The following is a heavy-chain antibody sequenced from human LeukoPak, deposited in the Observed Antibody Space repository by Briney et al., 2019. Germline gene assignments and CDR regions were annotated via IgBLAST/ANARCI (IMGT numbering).Heavy chain of an antibody. CDR2: IYYSGST. J-gene: IGHJ4*02. V-gene: IGHV4-39*07. D-gene: IGHD6-13*01. CDR3: ARGQQLASFDY. CDR1: GGSISSSGFY. Sequence: ASETLSLTCTVSGGSISSSGFYWGWIRQPPGKGLEWIGNIYYSGSTYYNPSLKSRVTISVDTSKNQFSLKLSSVTAADTAVYYCARGQQLASFDYWGQGTLVTVSS.